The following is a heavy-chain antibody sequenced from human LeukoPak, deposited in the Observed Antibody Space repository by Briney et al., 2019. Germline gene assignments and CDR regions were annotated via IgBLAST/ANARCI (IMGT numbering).Heavy chain of an antibody. CDR1: GFTFSSYG. D-gene: IGHD5-18*01. CDR3: ARSIQLWLNRGYFDY. J-gene: IGHJ4*02. Sequence: GGSLRLFCAASGFTFSSYGMHWVRQAPGKGLEWVANIKQDGSEKYYVDSVKGRFTISRDNAKNSLYLQMNSLRAEDTAVYYCARSIQLWLNRGYFDYWGQGTLVTVSS. V-gene: IGHV3-7*01. CDR2: IKQDGSEK.